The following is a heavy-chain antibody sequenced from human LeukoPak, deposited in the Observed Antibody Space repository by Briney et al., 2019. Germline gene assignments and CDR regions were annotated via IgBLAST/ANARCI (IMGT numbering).Heavy chain of an antibody. Sequence: VRSLRLSCAASGFTFDDYAMHWVRQAPGKGLEWVSGISWNSGSIGYADSVKGRFTISRDNAKNSLYLQMNSLRAEDMALYYCAKDLYSSGYDAFDIWGQGTMVTVSS. CDR1: GFTFDDYA. V-gene: IGHV3-9*03. J-gene: IGHJ3*02. CDR3: AKDLYSSGYDAFDI. D-gene: IGHD6-19*01. CDR2: ISWNSGSI.